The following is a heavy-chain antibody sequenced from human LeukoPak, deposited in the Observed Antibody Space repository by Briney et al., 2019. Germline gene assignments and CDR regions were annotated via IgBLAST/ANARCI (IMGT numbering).Heavy chain of an antibody. CDR2: INHSGST. V-gene: IGHV4-34*01. J-gene: IGHJ4*02. Sequence: PETLSLTCAVYGGSFSGYYWSWIRQPPGKGLEWIGEINHSGSTNYNPSLKSRVTISVDTSKNQFSLKLSSVTAADTAVYYCARAEIKLYNQRRYYFDCWGQGTLVTVSS. CDR1: GGSFSGYY. D-gene: IGHD3-16*02. CDR3: ARAEIKLYNQRRYYFDC.